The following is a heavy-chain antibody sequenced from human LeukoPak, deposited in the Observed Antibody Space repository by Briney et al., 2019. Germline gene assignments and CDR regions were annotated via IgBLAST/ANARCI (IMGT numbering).Heavy chain of an antibody. V-gene: IGHV3-21*01. J-gene: IGHJ4*02. CDR1: GFTFSNYN. CDR2: ISTSSSHI. D-gene: IGHD4-17*01. Sequence: GGSLKLSCAASGFTFSNYNMNWVRQAPGKGLEWVSSISTSSSHIYYADSVEGRFTISRDNAKNSLYLQVNSLRADDTAVYYCARDRYGATGGQGTLVTVSS. CDR3: ARDRYGAT.